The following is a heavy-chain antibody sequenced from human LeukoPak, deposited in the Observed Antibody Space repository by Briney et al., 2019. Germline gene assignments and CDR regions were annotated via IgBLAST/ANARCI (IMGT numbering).Heavy chain of an antibody. Sequence: GGSLRLSCAVSGLSSNYMSWVRQAPGKGLEWVSVIYGDGTTHYADSVKGRFTISRDSTKNTLYLQMTSLREEDTAVFFCARVNRLTGTHYYYMDVWGKGTTVTVSS. CDR1: GLSSNY. D-gene: IGHD1-20*01. V-gene: IGHV3-53*01. J-gene: IGHJ6*03. CDR2: IYGDGTT. CDR3: ARVNRLTGTHYYYMDV.